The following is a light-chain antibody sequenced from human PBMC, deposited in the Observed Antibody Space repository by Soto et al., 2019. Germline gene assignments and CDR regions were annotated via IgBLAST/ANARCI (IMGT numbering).Light chain of an antibody. Sequence: QSALTQPASVSGSPGQSITISCTGTSSDAGGYNYVSWYQQHPGKAPKLMIYEVSNRPSGVSTRFSGSKSGNTASLTISGLQADDDAAYYCSSFTSSSTYVFGTGTKVTVL. CDR2: EVS. CDR1: SSDAGGYNY. J-gene: IGLJ1*01. V-gene: IGLV2-14*01. CDR3: SSFTSSSTYV.